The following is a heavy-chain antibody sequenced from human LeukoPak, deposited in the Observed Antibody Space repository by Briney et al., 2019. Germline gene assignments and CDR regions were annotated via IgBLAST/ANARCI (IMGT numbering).Heavy chain of an antibody. CDR3: ARVRSGSFYFDY. J-gene: IGHJ4*02. CDR2: ISSSGSTI. Sequence: PGGSLRLSCAASGFTFSDYYVSWIRQAPGKGLEWVSYISSSGSTIYYADSVKGRFTISRDNAENSLYLQMNSLRAEDTALYYCARVRSGSFYFDYWGQGTLVTVSS. D-gene: IGHD1-26*01. CDR1: GFTFSDYY. V-gene: IGHV3-11*01.